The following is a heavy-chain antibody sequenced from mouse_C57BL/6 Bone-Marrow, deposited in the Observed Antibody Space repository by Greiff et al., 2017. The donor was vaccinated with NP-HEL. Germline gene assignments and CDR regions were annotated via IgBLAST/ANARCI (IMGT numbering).Heavy chain of an antibody. D-gene: IGHD1-1*01. Sequence: EVMLVESGEGLVKPGGSLKLSCAASGFTFSSYAMSWVRQTPEKRLEWVAYISSGGDYIYYADTVKGRFTISRDNARNTLYLQMSSLKSEDTAMYYCTRVGTTVVATRYFDVWGTGTTVTVSS. V-gene: IGHV5-9-1*02. J-gene: IGHJ1*03. CDR3: TRVGTTVVATRYFDV. CDR2: ISSGGDYI. CDR1: GFTFSSYA.